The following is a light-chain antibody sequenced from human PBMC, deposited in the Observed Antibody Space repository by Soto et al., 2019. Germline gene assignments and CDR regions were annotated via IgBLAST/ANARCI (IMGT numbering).Light chain of an antibody. CDR1: TSDVGAFDY. Sequence: QSALPQPPSASGSPGQSLTISCTGTTSDVGAFDYVSWYQQHPRKAPKLIIYEVTKRPSGVPDRVSSSKSGNTASLTVSVLQADDEADYHCSSYAGSYNLVFGGGTKLTVL. V-gene: IGLV2-8*01. CDR2: EVT. J-gene: IGLJ3*02. CDR3: SSYAGSYNLV.